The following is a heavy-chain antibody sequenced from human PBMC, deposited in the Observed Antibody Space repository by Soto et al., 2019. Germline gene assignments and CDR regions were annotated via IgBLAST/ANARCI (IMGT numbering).Heavy chain of an antibody. CDR2: ISYDGSNK. J-gene: IGHJ4*02. CDR1: GFTFSSYA. V-gene: IGHV3-30-3*01. D-gene: IGHD6-25*01. Sequence: QVQLVESGGGVVQPGRSLRLSCAASGFTFSSYAMHWVRQAPGKGLEWVAVISYDGSNKYYADSVKGRFTIPRDNSKNTLYLQMNSLRAEDTAVYYCARDPLLTSGYDYWGQGTLVTVSS. CDR3: ARDPLLTSGYDY.